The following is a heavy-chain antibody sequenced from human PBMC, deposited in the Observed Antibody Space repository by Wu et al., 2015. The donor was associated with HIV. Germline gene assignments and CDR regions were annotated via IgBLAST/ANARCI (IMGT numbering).Heavy chain of an antibody. V-gene: IGHV1-69*01. CDR2: IIPIFGTA. Sequence: QVQLVQSGAEVKKPGSSVKVSCKASGGTFSSYAISWVRQAPGQGLEWMGGIIPIFGTANYAQKFQGRVTITADESTSTAYMELSSLRSEDTAVYYCARGKDIVVVPAATPRRQYYYYYMDVWGKGTTVTVSS. D-gene: IGHD2-2*01. CDR3: ARGKDIVVVPAATPRRQYYYYYMDV. CDR1: GGTFSSYA. J-gene: IGHJ6*03.